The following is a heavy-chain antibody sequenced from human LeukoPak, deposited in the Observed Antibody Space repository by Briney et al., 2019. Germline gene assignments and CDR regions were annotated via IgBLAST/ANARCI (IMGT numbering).Heavy chain of an antibody. D-gene: IGHD1-26*01. V-gene: IGHV4-59*01. Sequence: PSEALSLTCTVSGGSISSYLWSWIRQPPGKGLEWIGYIYYSGSTNYNPSLKSRVTILVDTSKNQFSLKVSSVTAADTAVYYCARGQYSGSCFDNWGQGSLVTVSS. CDR2: IYYSGST. CDR3: ARGQYSGSCFDN. CDR1: GGSISSYL. J-gene: IGHJ4*02.